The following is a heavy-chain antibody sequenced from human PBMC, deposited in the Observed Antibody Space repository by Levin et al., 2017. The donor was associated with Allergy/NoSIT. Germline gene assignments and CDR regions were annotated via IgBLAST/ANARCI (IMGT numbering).Heavy chain of an antibody. CDR1: GFTFSSYS. CDR3: ASGIAVAGDYYYYGMDV. Sequence: ASVKVSCAASGFTFSSYSMNWVRQAPGKGLEWVSSISSSSSYIYYADSVKGRFTISRDNAKNSLYLQMNSLRAEDTAVYYCASGIAVAGDYYYYGMDVWGQGTTVTVSS. V-gene: IGHV3-21*01. D-gene: IGHD6-19*01. CDR2: ISSSSSYI. J-gene: IGHJ6*02.